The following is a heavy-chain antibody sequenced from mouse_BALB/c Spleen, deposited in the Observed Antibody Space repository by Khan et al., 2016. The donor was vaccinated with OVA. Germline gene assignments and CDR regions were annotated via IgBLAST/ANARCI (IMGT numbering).Heavy chain of an antibody. CDR1: GYAFTDYL. Sequence: QVQLKESGAELVRPGTSVKVSCKASGYAFTDYLIEWLKQRPGQGLEWIGVINPGSGGTHYNEEFMDRATLTADKSSSTAYMQLSSLTSDDSAVYFCARSVYGFGAYWGPGTLVTVSA. V-gene: IGHV1-54*01. CDR2: INPGSGGT. CDR3: ARSVYGFGAY. D-gene: IGHD1-2*01. J-gene: IGHJ3*01.